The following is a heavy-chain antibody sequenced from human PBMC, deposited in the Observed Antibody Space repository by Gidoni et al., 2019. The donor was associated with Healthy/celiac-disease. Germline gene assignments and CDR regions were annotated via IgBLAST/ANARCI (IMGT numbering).Heavy chain of an antibody. V-gene: IGHV3-74*01. CDR2: INSDGSST. Sequence: EVQLVESGGGLVQPGGSLRLSCAASGFTFSSYWMQWVRQAPGKGLVWVSRINSDGSSTSYADSVKGRFTISRDNAKNTLYLQMNSLRAEDTAVYYCARWYGGNPPYGMDVWGQGTTVTVSS. CDR1: GFTFSSYW. CDR3: ARWYGGNPPYGMDV. D-gene: IGHD2-15*01. J-gene: IGHJ6*02.